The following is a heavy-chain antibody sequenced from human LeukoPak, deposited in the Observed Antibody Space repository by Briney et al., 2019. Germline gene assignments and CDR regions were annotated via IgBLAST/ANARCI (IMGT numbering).Heavy chain of an antibody. V-gene: IGHV4-34*01. CDR3: ARGAYYYDSSRDAFDI. CDR2: INHSGST. CDR1: GGSFSGYY. D-gene: IGHD3-22*01. Sequence: SETLSLTCAVYGGSFSGYYWSWIRHPPGKGLEGIGDINHSGSTNYNPSLKSRVTISVDTSKNQFSLKLSSVTAADTAVYYCARGAYYYDSSRDAFDIWGQGTMVTVSS. J-gene: IGHJ3*02.